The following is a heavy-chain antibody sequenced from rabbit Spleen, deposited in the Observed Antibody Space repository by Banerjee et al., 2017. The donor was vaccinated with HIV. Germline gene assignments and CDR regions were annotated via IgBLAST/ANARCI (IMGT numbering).Heavy chain of an antibody. Sequence: QSLEESGGDLVKPGASLTLTCTASGFTISSSYWICWVRQAPGKGLEWIACIYADSSSFTYYASWAKGRFTISKTSSTTVTLQMTSLTAADTATYFCARSASTNSYLTYGMDLWGPGTLVTVS. CDR3: ARSASTNSYLTYGMDL. J-gene: IGHJ6*01. CDR1: GFTISSSYW. V-gene: IGHV1S40*01. D-gene: IGHD6-1*01. CDR2: IYADSSSFT.